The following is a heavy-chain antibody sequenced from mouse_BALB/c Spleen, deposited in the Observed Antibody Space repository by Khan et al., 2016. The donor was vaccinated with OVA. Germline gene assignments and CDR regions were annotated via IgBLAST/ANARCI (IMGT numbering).Heavy chain of an antibody. V-gene: IGHV14-1*02. Sequence: EVELVESGAELVRPGALVKLSCKASAFNIKDYYMHWVKQRPEQGLEWIVWIDPENGNTTYDPMFQGMASITADTSSNTAYLQLSSLTSEDTDVYSSESDDYSPWFAYWGQGTLVTVSA. CDR2: IDPENGNT. CDR3: ESDDYSPWFAY. J-gene: IGHJ3*01. CDR1: AFNIKDYY. D-gene: IGHD2-4*01.